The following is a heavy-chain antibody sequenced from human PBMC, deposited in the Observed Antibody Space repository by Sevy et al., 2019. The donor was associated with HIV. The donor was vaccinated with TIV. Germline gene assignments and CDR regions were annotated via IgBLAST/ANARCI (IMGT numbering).Heavy chain of an antibody. J-gene: IGHJ4*02. CDR3: ARDDGKYYFHY. Sequence: GGSLRLSCAASGFTFSKYWMGWVRQAPGKGLEWVANIKQDAGQKYYVDSVKGRFTISRDNAKNSPYLQMNSLRAEDTAVYFCARDDGKYYFHYWGQGTLVTVSS. D-gene: IGHD1-26*01. CDR1: GFTFSKYW. CDR2: IKQDAGQK. V-gene: IGHV3-7*01.